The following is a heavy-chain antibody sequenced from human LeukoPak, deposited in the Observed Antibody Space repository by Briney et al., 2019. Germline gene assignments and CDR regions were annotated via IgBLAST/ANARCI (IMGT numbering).Heavy chain of an antibody. J-gene: IGHJ6*02. CDR1: GFTFSSYS. Sequence: PGGSLRLSCAASGFTFSSYSMNWVRQAPGKGLEWVSSISSSSSYIYYADSAKGRFTISRDNAKNSLYLQMNSLRAEDTAVYYCARARGVIIHYYYYGMDVWGQGTTVTVSS. D-gene: IGHD3-10*01. CDR3: ARARGVIIHYYYYGMDV. CDR2: ISSSSSYI. V-gene: IGHV3-21*01.